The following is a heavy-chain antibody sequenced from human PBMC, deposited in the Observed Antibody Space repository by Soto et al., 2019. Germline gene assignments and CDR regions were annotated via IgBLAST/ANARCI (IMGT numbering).Heavy chain of an antibody. CDR1: RFTFSSYG. CDR2: ISYDGSNK. Sequence: QVPLVQSGGGVVQPGRSLRLSCAASRFTFSSYGMHWVRQAPGKGLEWVAFISYDGSNKYYADSVKGRFTISRDTSKNTLYPQMNSLRAEDTAVYYCAKDVEMERPYGMDVWGQGTTVTVSS. V-gene: IGHV3-30*18. J-gene: IGHJ6*02. D-gene: IGHD1-1*01. CDR3: AKDVEMERPYGMDV.